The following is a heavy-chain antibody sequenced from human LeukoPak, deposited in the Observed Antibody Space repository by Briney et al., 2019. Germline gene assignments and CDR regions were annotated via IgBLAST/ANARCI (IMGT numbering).Heavy chain of an antibody. J-gene: IGHJ6*03. D-gene: IGHD2-8*01. CDR2: IYSGGTT. V-gene: IGHV3-66*02. CDR1: GFIVTGNY. Sequence: PGGSLRLSCAVSGFIVTGNYMTWVRLAPGEGLEWVSTIYSGGTTFYTDSVRGRFTISRDSSKNILYLQMNSLRAEDTAVYYCAKDRCSNGIGCYYYYMDVWGKGPTVTISS. CDR3: AKDRCSNGIGCYYYYMDV.